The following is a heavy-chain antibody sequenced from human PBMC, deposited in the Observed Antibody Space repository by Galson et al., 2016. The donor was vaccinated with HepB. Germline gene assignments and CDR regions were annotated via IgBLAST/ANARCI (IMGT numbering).Heavy chain of an antibody. J-gene: IGHJ3*02. D-gene: IGHD6-13*01. CDR3: ARDPVIAAHNRVGENAIDI. V-gene: IGHV3-21*01. CDR1: GFTFSSYS. CDR2: ISRTSTYM. Sequence: SLRLSCAASGFTFSSYSMNWVRQAPGRGLEWVSSISRTSTYMYYADSVKGRFTISRDNAKNSNYLQMNSLRAGDTAVYYCARDPVIAAHNRVGENAIDIWGQGTRGNVSS.